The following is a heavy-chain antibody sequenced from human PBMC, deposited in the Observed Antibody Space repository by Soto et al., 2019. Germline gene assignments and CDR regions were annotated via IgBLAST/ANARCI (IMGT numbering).Heavy chain of an antibody. CDR2: IYWDDDK. J-gene: IGHJ6*02. V-gene: IGHV2-5*02. CDR3: AQISYYYYGLDV. CDR1: GFSLDSSGVG. Sequence: QITLKESGPTLVKPTQTLTLTCTFSGFSLDSSGVGVGWIRQPPGKALEWLARIYWDDDKRYSPFLKSRLTITKDTHKHQVVLTMNNMDPVDTATYYCAQISYYYYGLDVRGQGTTVTVSS.